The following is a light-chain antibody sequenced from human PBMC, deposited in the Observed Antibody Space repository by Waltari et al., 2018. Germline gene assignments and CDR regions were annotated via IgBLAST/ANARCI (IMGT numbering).Light chain of an antibody. CDR2: AAS. Sequence: DIQLTQSPSFLSASVGDRVTITCRASQGISSYLAWYQQKPGKAPKLLIYAASTLQSGVPSRFSGSAAGLELTLTSTSLQPGDFASYHCQQLNSYPVTFGGGTKVEIK. CDR3: QQLNSYPVT. J-gene: IGKJ4*01. CDR1: QGISSY. V-gene: IGKV1-9*01.